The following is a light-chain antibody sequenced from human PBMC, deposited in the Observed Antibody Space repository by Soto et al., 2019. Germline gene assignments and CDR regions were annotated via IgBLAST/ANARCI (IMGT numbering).Light chain of an antibody. CDR2: DVT. CDR1: SSDVGAYNY. CDR3: NSYTSSTTPYV. V-gene: IGLV2-14*03. J-gene: IGLJ1*01. Sequence: QSVLTQPASVSGSPGQSITISCTGSSSDVGAYNYVSWYQHHPDKAPKLVIYDVTNRPSGVSNRFSGSKSGNTASLTISGLQAEDEADYYCNSYTSSTTPYVLGTGTKVTVL.